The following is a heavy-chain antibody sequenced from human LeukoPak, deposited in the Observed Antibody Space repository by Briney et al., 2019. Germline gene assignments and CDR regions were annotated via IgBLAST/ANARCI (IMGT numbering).Heavy chain of an antibody. Sequence: GASVKVSCKASGGTFSSYAISWVRQAPGQVLEWMGGIIPIFGTANYAQNFQDRVTIPGDETTSTVYMELSSLRSEDTAVYYCARGSVIAATGSYFDYWGQGTLVTVSS. CDR2: IIPIFGTA. J-gene: IGHJ4*02. CDR3: ARGSVIAATGSYFDY. D-gene: IGHD6-13*01. CDR1: GGTFSSYA. V-gene: IGHV1-69*13.